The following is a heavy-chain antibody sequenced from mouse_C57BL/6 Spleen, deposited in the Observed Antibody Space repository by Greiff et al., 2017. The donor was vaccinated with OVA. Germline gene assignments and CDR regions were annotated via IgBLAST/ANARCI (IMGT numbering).Heavy chain of an antibody. CDR3: ASGDY. Sequence: EVQVVESGGGLVQPGGSLKLSCAASGFTFSDYYMYWVRQTPEKRLEWVAYISNGGGSTYYPDTVKGRFTISRDNAKNTLYLQMSRLKSEDTAMYYCASGDYWGQGTTLTVSS. CDR2: ISNGGGST. CDR1: GFTFSDYY. J-gene: IGHJ2*01. V-gene: IGHV5-12*01.